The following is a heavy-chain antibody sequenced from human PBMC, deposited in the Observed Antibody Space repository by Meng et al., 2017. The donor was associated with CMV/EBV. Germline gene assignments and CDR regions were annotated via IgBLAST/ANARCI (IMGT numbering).Heavy chain of an antibody. CDR2: IYSGGST. J-gene: IGHJ6*02. V-gene: IGHV3-53*01. CDR3: AREGGSSPWYFYGMDV. CDR1: GFSVSSNY. Sequence: GESLKISCAASGFSVSSNYMSWVRQAPGKGLEWVSVIYSGGSTYYADSVKGRFTISRDNSKNTLYLQMNSLRAEDTGVYYCAREGGSSPWYFYGMDVWGQGTTVTVSS. D-gene: IGHD6-25*01.